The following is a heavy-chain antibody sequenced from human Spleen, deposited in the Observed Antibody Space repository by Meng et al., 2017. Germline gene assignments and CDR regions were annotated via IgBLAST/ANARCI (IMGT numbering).Heavy chain of an antibody. D-gene: IGHD2-21*01. CDR2: ISGDGRDT. CDR1: GFSFSSYP. J-gene: IGHJ4*02. V-gene: IGHV3-64*02. Sequence: GESLKISCAASGFSFSSYPTHWVRQAPGKGLESVSAISGDGRDTYYADSVKGRFTIYRDNSKNTLYLQMGSLRAEDTAVYYCARETQGDYDYWGRGTLVTVSS. CDR3: ARETQGDYDY.